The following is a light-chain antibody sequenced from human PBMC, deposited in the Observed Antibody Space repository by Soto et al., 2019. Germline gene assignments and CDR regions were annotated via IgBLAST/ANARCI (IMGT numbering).Light chain of an antibody. J-gene: IGKJ1*01. V-gene: IGKV3-20*01. CDR2: GAS. Sequence: EIVLTQSPGSLSSSPGERATLSCRASQSVDSRFFAWYQQRPGQAPRLIIYGASRRTTGLPDRITGSGGGTDFTLTSSGLEPEDFALYYCQQYDSSVTFGLGTKVEIK. CDR3: QQYDSSVT. CDR1: QSVDSRF.